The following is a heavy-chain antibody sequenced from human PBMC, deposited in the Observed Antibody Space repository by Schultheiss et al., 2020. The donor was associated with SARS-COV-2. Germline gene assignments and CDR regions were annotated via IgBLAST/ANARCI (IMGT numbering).Heavy chain of an antibody. CDR2: IYTSGST. CDR3: AREVYAPYYYYYAMDF. V-gene: IGHV4-4*07. Sequence: SQTLSLTCTVSGGSISSYYWSWIRQPAGKGLEWIVRIYTSGSTNYNPSLKSRVTMSVDTSKNQFSLKLSSVTAADTAVYYCAREVYAPYYYYYAMDFWGQGTTVTVSS. D-gene: IGHD2-8*01. J-gene: IGHJ6*02. CDR1: GGSISSYY.